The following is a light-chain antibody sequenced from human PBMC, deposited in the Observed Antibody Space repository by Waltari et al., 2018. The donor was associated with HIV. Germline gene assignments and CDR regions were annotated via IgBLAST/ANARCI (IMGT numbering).Light chain of an antibody. CDR2: RND. CDR1: TSNIGSNY. J-gene: IGLJ3*02. Sequence: QSVLTQSPSASGTHGQRVTISCSGSTSNIGSNYVYWYQQLPGTAPKLLIYRNDQRPSVDPDRVSGSKSVSSVSLAVSGLRSEEEADYYCAAWESSLSGLKLVFGGGTKLTVL. CDR3: AAWESSLSGLKLV. V-gene: IGLV1-47*01.